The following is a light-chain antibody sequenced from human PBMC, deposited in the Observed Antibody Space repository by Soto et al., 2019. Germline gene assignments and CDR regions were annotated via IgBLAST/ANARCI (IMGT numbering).Light chain of an antibody. CDR1: SSDVGSYIY. V-gene: IGLV2-14*01. J-gene: IGLJ1*01. CDR3: SSYTDSSNYV. CDR2: EVS. Sequence: QSALTQPASVSGSPGQSITISCTGTSSDVGSYIYVSWYQHHPGKAPKLMIHEVSNRPSGVSNRFSGSKSGNTASLTISGLQAEDEADYYCSSYTDSSNYVFGTGTKVTVL.